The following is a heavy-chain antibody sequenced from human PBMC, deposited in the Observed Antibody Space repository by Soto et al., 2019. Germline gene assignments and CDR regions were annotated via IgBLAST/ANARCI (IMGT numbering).Heavy chain of an antibody. CDR2: IDPSDSYT. V-gene: IGHV5-10-1*01. CDR3: ARHANLEWLRESDY. D-gene: IGHD3-3*01. J-gene: IGHJ4*02. CDR1: GYSFTSHW. Sequence: PGESLKISCKGSGYSFTSHWISWVRQMPGKGLEWMGRIDPSDSYTNYSPSFQGHVTISADKSISTAYLQWSSLKASDTAMYYCARHANLEWLRESDYWGQGTLVTVSS.